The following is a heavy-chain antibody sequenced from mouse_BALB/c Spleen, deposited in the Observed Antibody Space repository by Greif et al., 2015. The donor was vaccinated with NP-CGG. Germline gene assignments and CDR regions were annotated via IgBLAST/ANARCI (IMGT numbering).Heavy chain of an antibody. D-gene: IGHD2-1*01. V-gene: IGHV5-12-2*01. CDR3: ARHNYGNSPFAY. J-gene: IGHJ3*01. Sequence: EVKLVESGGGLVQPGGSLKLSCAASGFTFSSYTMSWVRQTPEKRLEWVAYISNGGGSTYYPDTVKGRFTISRDNAKNTLYLQMSSLKSEDTAMYYCARHNYGNSPFAYWGQGTLVTVSA. CDR2: ISNGGGST. CDR1: GFTFSSYT.